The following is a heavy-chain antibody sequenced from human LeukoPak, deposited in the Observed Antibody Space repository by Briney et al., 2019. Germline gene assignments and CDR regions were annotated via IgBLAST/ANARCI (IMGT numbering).Heavy chain of an antibody. Sequence: PGRSLRLSCAASGFTFDDYTMHWVRQAPGKGLEWVSGISWNSGSIAYADSVKGRFTISRDNTKNSLYLQMNSLRAEDTAFYYCAKYSPTTFYFDPWGQGTLVTVSS. CDR3: AKYSPTTFYFDP. D-gene: IGHD2/OR15-2a*01. V-gene: IGHV3-9*01. CDR1: GFTFDDYT. J-gene: IGHJ5*02. CDR2: ISWNSGSI.